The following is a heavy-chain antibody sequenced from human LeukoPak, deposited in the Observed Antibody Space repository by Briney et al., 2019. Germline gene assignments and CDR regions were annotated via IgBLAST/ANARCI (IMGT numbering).Heavy chain of an antibody. CDR3: ARDAQYSSSSAYFDY. D-gene: IGHD6-6*01. V-gene: IGHV1-69*05. CDR1: GGTFSSYA. J-gene: IGHJ4*02. CDR2: IIPIFGTA. Sequence: SVKVSCKAYGGTFSSYAISWVRQAPGQGLEWMGRIIPIFGTANYAQKFQGRVTITTDESTSTAYMELSSLRSEDTAVYYCARDAQYSSSSAYFDYWGQGTLVTVSS.